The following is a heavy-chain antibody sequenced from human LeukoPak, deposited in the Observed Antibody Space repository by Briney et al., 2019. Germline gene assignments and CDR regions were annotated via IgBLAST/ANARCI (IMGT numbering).Heavy chain of an antibody. J-gene: IGHJ4*02. V-gene: IGHV3-15*07. CDR1: GFTFGSFA. D-gene: IGHD3-10*01. Sequence: PGGSLRLSCEASGFTFGSFAMYWVRQAPGKGLEWVGRIKSKGDGETVDCAAPLKGRFTMSRDDGKATVYLQINSLIIEDTAMYYCTTDLGITMIRGVIVSWGQGTLVTVSS. CDR2: IKSKGDGETV. CDR3: TTDLGITMIRGVIVS.